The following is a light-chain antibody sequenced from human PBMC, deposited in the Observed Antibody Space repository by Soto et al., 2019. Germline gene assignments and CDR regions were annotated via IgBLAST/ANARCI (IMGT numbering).Light chain of an antibody. CDR1: QRVSSNY. CDR2: GAS. J-gene: IGKJ3*01. CDR3: QQYGRSPGLFT. V-gene: IGKV3-20*01. Sequence: EIVLTQSPGTLSLSPGERATLSCRASQRVSSNYLAWYQQKPGQAPRLLIHGASIRATGIPDRFSGSGSGTDFTLTISRPEPEDFAMYYCQQYGRSPGLFTFGPGTKVD.